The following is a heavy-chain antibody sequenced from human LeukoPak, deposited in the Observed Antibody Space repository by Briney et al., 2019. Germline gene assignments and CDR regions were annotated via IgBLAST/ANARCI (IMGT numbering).Heavy chain of an antibody. CDR2: IYTSGST. J-gene: IGHJ4*02. CDR3: ARGIEEHDYDY. V-gene: IGHV4-4*07. D-gene: IGHD1/OR15-1a*01. CDR1: GGSISSYY. Sequence: SETLSLTCTVSGGSISSYYWSWIRQPAGKGLEWIGRIYTSGSTNYNPPLKSRVTISVDTSKNQFSLRLYSVTAADTAVYYCARGIEEHDYDYWGQGTLVTVSS.